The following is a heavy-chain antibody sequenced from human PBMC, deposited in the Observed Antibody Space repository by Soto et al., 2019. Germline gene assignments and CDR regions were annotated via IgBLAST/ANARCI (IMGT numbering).Heavy chain of an antibody. CDR1: GGSITSYH. CDR2: NYYSGST. CDR3: ARHSSGWYYFDY. D-gene: IGHD6-19*01. J-gene: IGHJ4*02. V-gene: IGHV4-59*08. Sequence: PSETLSLTCTVSGGSITSYHWGWIRQPPGKGLEWIGYNYYSGSTNYNPSLKSRVTISVDTSKNQFSLKLSSVTAADTAVYYCARHSSGWYYFDYWGQGTLVTVSS.